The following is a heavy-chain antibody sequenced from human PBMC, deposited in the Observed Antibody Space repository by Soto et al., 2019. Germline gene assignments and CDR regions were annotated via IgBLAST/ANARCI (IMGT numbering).Heavy chain of an antibody. D-gene: IGHD1-1*01. CDR2: IYNSGSTM. J-gene: IGHJ6*02. CDR1: GFTFSAFE. CDR3: ARGSGGTGLDV. Sequence: GGSLRLSCAASGFTFSAFEMNWVRQAPGKGLEWLSYIYNSGSTMTYADSVKGRFAISRDNAKNSLYLEVYSPRTEDTAVYYCARGSGGTGLDVWGQGTTVTVSS. V-gene: IGHV3-48*03.